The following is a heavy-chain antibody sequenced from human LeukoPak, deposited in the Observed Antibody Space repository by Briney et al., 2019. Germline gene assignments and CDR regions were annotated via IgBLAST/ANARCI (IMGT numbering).Heavy chain of an antibody. CDR1: GGSISSGDYY. V-gene: IGHV4-30-4*01. Sequence: SETLSLTCTVSGGSISSGDYYWSWIRQPPGKGLEWIGYIYYSGSTYYNPSLKSRVTISVDTSKNQFSLKLSSVTAADTAVYYCARDPSSAFDIWGQGTMVTVPS. CDR3: ARDPSSAFDI. J-gene: IGHJ3*02. CDR2: IYYSGST.